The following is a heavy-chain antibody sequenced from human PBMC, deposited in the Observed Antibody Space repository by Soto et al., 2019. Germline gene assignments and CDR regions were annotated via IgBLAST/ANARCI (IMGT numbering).Heavy chain of an antibody. D-gene: IGHD6-13*01. V-gene: IGHV1-3*01. CDR3: ARGIALPTPLDY. CDR2: INAGNGNT. J-gene: IGHJ4*02. CDR1: GYTFTSYA. Sequence: EASVKVSCKASGYTFTSYAMHWVRQAPGQRLEWMGWINAGNGNTKYSQKFQGRVTITRDTSASTAYMELSGLRSEDTAVYYCARGIALPTPLDYWGQGTLVTVSS.